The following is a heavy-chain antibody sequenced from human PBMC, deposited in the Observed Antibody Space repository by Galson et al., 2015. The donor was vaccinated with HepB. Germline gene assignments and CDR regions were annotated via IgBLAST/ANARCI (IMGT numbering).Heavy chain of an antibody. Sequence: SLRLSCAASGFRFSNYAMSWVRQAPGKGLEWVSVISCSGGRTYYADSVQGRFTISRDNSKNTLYLYMSSLRAEDTAVYYCAETGDITVPPGTLSWGPKTYLVPHYMGVWGKGTTVIVSS. CDR2: ISCSGGRT. D-gene: IGHD3-10*01. V-gene: IGHV3-23*01. J-gene: IGHJ6*03. CDR3: AETGDITVPPGTLSWGPKTYLVPHYMGV. CDR1: GFRFSNYA.